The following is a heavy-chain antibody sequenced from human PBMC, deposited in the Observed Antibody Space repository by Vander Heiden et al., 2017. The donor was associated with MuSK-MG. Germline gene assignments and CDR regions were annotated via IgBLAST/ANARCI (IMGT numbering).Heavy chain of an antibody. D-gene: IGHD1-26*01. Sequence: QVQLQESGPGLVKPSETLSLTCAVSGYSISSGYYWGWIRQPPGKGLEWIGSIYHSGSTYYNPSLKSRVTISVDTSKNQFSLKLSSVTAADTAVYYCARAMVPWEKHYYYYYMDVWGKGTTVTVSS. V-gene: IGHV4-38-2*01. CDR2: IYHSGST. CDR1: GYSISSGYY. J-gene: IGHJ6*03. CDR3: ARAMVPWEKHYYYYYMDV.